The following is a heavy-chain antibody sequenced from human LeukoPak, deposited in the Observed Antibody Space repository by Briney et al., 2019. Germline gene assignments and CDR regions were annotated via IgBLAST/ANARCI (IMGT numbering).Heavy chain of an antibody. CDR3: ARNLPAADY. V-gene: IGHV3-7*01. Sequence: PGGSLRLSCAASGFTFISYWMTWVRQAPGKGLEWVANIKQDGSEKYYVDSVKGRFTISRDNAKNSLYLQMNSLRAEDTAVYYCARNLPAADYWGQGTLVTVSS. CDR1: GFTFISYW. D-gene: IGHD2-2*01. J-gene: IGHJ4*02. CDR2: IKQDGSEK.